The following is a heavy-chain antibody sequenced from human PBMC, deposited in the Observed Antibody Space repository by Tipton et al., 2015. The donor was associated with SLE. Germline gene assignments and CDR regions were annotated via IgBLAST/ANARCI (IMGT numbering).Heavy chain of an antibody. CDR1: GFTFSSYS. D-gene: IGHD3-10*01. Sequence: SLRLSCAASGFTFSSYSMNWVRQAPGKGLEWVSSMSSSRSYIFYADSVKGRFTISRDNAKKSLYLQMNSLRDEDTAVYYCATSSGTEHYCDYWGQGTLVTVSS. CDR3: ATSSGTEHYCDY. J-gene: IGHJ4*02. V-gene: IGHV3-21*01. CDR2: MSSSRSYI.